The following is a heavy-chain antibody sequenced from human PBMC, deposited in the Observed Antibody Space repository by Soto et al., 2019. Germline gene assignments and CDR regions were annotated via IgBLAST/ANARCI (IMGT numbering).Heavy chain of an antibody. Sequence: PGGSFRLSCAASGFTFRDYYMSWIRQAPGKGLEWISYISISGSSIYYADSVKGRFTISRDDAKNSLYLQMNSLRAEDTAVYYCAKDIERPGLFFDYWGQGTLVTVSS. J-gene: IGHJ4*01. D-gene: IGHD1-1*01. CDR3: AKDIERPGLFFDY. CDR1: GFTFRDYY. V-gene: IGHV3-11*01. CDR2: ISISGSSI.